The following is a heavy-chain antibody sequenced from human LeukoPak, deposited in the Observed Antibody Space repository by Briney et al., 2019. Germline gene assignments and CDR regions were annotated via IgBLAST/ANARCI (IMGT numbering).Heavy chain of an antibody. CDR2: IYYSGST. J-gene: IGHJ4*02. D-gene: IGHD6-19*01. CDR3: ARGISGWFY. CDR1: GGSISSYY. V-gene: IGHV4-59*01. Sequence: SETLSLTCTVSGGSISSYYWSWIRQPPGKGLEWIGYIYYSGSTNYDPSLKSRVTISVDTSKNQFSLKLSSVTAADTAVYYCARGISGWFYWGQGTLVTVSS.